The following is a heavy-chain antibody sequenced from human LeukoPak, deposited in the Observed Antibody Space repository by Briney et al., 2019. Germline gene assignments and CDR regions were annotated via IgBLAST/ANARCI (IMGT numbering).Heavy chain of an antibody. CDR1: GVSLSTSGVG. CDR3: AHSQVFSYGSFHDAYDI. V-gene: IGHV2-5*02. Sequence: KESGPTLVKPTQTLTLTCSLSGVSLSTSGVGVGWIRQPPGKALEWLALIYWDDDRRYSPSLKSRLTIAKDTSKNQVVLTLTNMDSVDTATYYCAHSQVFSYGSFHDAYDIWGLGMLVTVSS. CDR2: IYWDDDR. J-gene: IGHJ3*02. D-gene: IGHD5-18*01.